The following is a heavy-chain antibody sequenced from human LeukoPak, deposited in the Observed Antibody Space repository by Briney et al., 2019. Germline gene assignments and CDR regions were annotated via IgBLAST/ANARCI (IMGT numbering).Heavy chain of an antibody. CDR1: GGTFSSYA. CDR2: ISAYNGNT. Sequence: EASVKVSCKASGGTFSSYAISWVRQAPGQGLEWMGWISAYNGNTNYAQKLQGRVTMTTDTSTSTAYMELRSLRSDDTAVYYCARVDDAFDIWGQGTMVTVSS. CDR3: ARVDDAFDI. V-gene: IGHV1-18*01. J-gene: IGHJ3*02.